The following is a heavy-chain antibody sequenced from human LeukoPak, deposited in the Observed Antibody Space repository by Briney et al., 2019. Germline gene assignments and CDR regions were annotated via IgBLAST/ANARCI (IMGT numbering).Heavy chain of an antibody. Sequence: SVKVSCKASGGTFSSYAISWVRQAPGQGLEWMGRIIPILGIANYAQKFQGRVTITADKSTSTAYMELSSLRSEDTAVYYCARGAAGTTYSYHYGMDVWGQGTTVTVSS. CDR2: IIPILGIA. V-gene: IGHV1-69*04. D-gene: IGHD1-7*01. CDR1: GGTFSSYA. CDR3: ARGAAGTTYSYHYGMDV. J-gene: IGHJ6*02.